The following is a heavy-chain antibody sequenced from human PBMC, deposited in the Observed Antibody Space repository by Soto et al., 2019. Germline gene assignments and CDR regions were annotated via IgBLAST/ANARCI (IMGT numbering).Heavy chain of an antibody. J-gene: IGHJ4*02. D-gene: IGHD3-10*01. V-gene: IGHV1-8*01. CDR3: ARGDQFGFAFDY. Sequence: QVQLVQSGAEVKKPGASVKVSCKASGYTFTNHDINWVRQVPGQGLEWMGWMIPDSGRTGYAQKFQGRVTMTRNTSTSTAYMELSSLRNEDTAVYSCARGDQFGFAFDYWGQGTLVTVSS. CDR1: GYTFTNHD. CDR2: MIPDSGRT.